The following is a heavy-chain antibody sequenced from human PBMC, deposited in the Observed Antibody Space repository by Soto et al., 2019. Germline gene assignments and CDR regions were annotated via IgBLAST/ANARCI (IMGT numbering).Heavy chain of an antibody. V-gene: IGHV3-33*01. Sequence: QVQLVESAGGVVQPGRSLRLSCAVSGFTFSNYGMHWVRQAPGKGLEWVAVIWYDGSNKYYADSVKGRFTISRDNSKNTLYLQMNSLRAEDTAVYYCASAADYYGSGSYLVDHWGQGTLVTVSS. D-gene: IGHD3-10*01. J-gene: IGHJ4*02. CDR3: ASAADYYGSGSYLVDH. CDR1: GFTFSNYG. CDR2: IWYDGSNK.